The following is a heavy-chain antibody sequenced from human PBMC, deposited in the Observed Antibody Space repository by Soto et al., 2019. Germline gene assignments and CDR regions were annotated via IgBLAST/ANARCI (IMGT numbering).Heavy chain of an antibody. CDR1: GFTXSSYA. J-gene: IGHJ6*02. CDR2: ISYDGSNK. Sequence: PGGCLRLSCAVSGFTXSSYAMRWVRQAPGKGLEWVAVISYDGSNKYYADSVKGRFTISRDNSKNTLYLQKNSLRADDTAVYYCARDEIGGLWGRPNYYGMAVWGQGTTVTVSS. D-gene: IGHD1-26*01. V-gene: IGHV3-30-3*01. CDR3: ARDEIGGLWGRPNYYGMAV.